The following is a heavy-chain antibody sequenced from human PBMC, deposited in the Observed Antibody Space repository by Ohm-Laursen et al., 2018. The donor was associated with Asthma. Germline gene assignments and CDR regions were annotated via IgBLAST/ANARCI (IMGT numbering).Heavy chain of an antibody. J-gene: IGHJ4*02. CDR1: GDSVSGGNYH. CDR3: ARGRGYYAPY. Sequence: SETLSLTCTVSGDSVSGGNYHWSWIRQPPGKGLEWIGEINHSGSTNYNPSLKSRVTISVDTSKNQFSLKLSSVTAADTAVYYCARGRGYYAPYWGQGTLVTVSS. CDR2: INHSGST. D-gene: IGHD2-2*01. V-gene: IGHV4-34*01.